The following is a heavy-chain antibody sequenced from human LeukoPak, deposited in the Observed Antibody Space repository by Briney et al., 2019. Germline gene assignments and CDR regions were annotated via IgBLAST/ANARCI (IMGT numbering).Heavy chain of an antibody. CDR2: ISSSGRTI. CDR1: GFSSYE. V-gene: IGHV3-48*03. D-gene: IGHD6-13*01. Sequence: GGSLRLSCAVSGFSSYEMNWVRQAPGKGLEWVSCISSSGRTIYYADSVKGRFTISRDSAKNSLYLQMNSLRVEDTAVYYCARRAIAEGFDYWGQGTLVTVSS. CDR3: ARRAIAEGFDY. J-gene: IGHJ4*02.